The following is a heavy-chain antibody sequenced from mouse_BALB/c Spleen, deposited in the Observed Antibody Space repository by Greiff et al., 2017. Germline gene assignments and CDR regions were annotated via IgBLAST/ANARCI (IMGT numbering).Heavy chain of an antibody. Sequence: VQRVESGPGLVAPSQSLSITCTVSGFSLTSYGVHWVRQPPGKGLEWLGVIWAGGSTNYNSALMSRLSISKDNSKSQVFLKMNSLQTDDTAMYYCARDRGARATAWFAYWGQGTLVTVSA. V-gene: IGHV2-9*02. J-gene: IGHJ3*01. CDR2: IWAGGST. CDR3: ARDRGARATAWFAY. CDR1: GFSLTSYG. D-gene: IGHD3-1*01.